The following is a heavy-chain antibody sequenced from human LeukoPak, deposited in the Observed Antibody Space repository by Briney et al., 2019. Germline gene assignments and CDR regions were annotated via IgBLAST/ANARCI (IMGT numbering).Heavy chain of an antibody. D-gene: IGHD6-13*01. V-gene: IGHV4-38-2*02. CDR3: ARAYRSSWFANWFDP. CDR1: GYSISSGYY. J-gene: IGHJ5*02. CDR2: IYHSGST. Sequence: SETLSLTCTVSGYSISSGYYWGWIRQPPGKGLEWIGSIYHSGSTYYNPSLKSRVTISVDTSKNQFSLKLSSVTAADTAVYFCARAYRSSWFANWFDPWGQGTLVTVSS.